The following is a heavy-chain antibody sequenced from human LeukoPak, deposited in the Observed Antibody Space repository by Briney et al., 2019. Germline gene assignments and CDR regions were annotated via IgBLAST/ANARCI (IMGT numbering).Heavy chain of an antibody. Sequence: SETLSLTCAVYGGSFSGYYWSWIRQPPGKGLEWIGYIYYSGSTNYNPSLKSRVTISVDTSKNQFSLKLSSVTAADTAVYYCARGPAYYDFYFDYWGQGTLVTVSS. V-gene: IGHV4-59*01. D-gene: IGHD3-3*01. CDR3: ARGPAYYDFYFDY. CDR1: GGSFSGYY. CDR2: IYYSGST. J-gene: IGHJ4*02.